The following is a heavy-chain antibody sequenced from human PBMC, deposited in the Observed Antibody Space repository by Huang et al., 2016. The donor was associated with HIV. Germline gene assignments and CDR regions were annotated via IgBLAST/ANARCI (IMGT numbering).Heavy chain of an antibody. CDR2: FDNGDDT. CDR3: ATFTIFGVDKGV. Sequence: EVQVVESGGGLTQPGGSLRLSCVVSGLSVSGNYMTWFRQAPGKGLGGIALFDNGDDTFYADSVKGRFTISRDNSRNTVFLQMNSLRAEDTAVYYCATFTIFGVDKGVWGQGTTVTVSS. D-gene: IGHD3-3*01. V-gene: IGHV3-53*01. J-gene: IGHJ6*02. CDR1: GLSVSGNY.